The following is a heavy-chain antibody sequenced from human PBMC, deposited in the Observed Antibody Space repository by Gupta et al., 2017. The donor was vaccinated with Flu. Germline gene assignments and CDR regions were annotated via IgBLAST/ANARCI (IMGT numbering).Heavy chain of an antibody. CDR2: IDWDDDK. J-gene: IGHJ4*02. CDR3: ARMTTDATGLLLN. D-gene: IGHD4-4*01. CDR1: GFSLRTTGMR. V-gene: IGHV2-70*04. Sequence: QVTLTESGPALVTPTRTLTLTCTFSGFSLRTTGMRVNWIRQPPGKALEWLARIDWDDDKFYSASLKTRLTISKDTSKNQVVLIMTNMDPVDTATYYCARMTTDATGLLLNWGQGTLVTVSS.